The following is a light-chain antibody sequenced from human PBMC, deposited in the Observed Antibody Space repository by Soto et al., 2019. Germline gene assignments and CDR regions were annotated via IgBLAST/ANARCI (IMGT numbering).Light chain of an antibody. CDR1: QSVGNNY. CDR3: QQCASPPII. Sequence: EIVLTQSPGTLSLSPGERATLSCRASQSVGNNYLAWYQQKPGQTPRLLIRDASSRATGVPDRFTGSGSGTDFTLTISRLEPEDFAVYYCQQCASPPIIFGQGTRLDLK. V-gene: IGKV3-20*01. CDR2: DAS. J-gene: IGKJ5*01.